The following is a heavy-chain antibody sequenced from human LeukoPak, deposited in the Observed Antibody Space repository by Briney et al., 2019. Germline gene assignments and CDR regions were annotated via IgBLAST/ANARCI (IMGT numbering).Heavy chain of an antibody. CDR2: ISSSASTI. CDR1: GFTFSSYE. CDR3: ARFGYGGKVDY. J-gene: IGHJ4*02. Sequence: GGSLRLSCAASGFTFSSYEMNWVRQAPGKGLEWVSYISSSASTIYYADSVKGRFTISRDNAKSSLFLQMNSLRAEDTALYYCARFGYGGKVDYWGQGTLVTVSS. D-gene: IGHD4-23*01. V-gene: IGHV3-48*03.